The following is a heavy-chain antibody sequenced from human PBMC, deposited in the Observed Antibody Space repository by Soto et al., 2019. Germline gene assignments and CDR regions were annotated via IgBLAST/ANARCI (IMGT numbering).Heavy chain of an antibody. CDR2: IYYSGST. Sequence: SETLSLTCTFSCGSVSSGSYYWSWIRQPPGKGLEWIGYIYYSGSTNYNPSLKSRVTISVDTSKNQFSLKLSSVTAADTAVYYCARDHRGYCSSTSCLNTFDYWGQGTLVTVSS. J-gene: IGHJ4*02. D-gene: IGHD2-2*01. CDR3: ARDHRGYCSSTSCLNTFDY. V-gene: IGHV4-61*01. CDR1: CGSVSSGSYY.